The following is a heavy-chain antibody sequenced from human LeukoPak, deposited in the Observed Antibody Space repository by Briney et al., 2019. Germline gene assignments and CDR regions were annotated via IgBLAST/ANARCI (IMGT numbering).Heavy chain of an antibody. CDR2: IYHSGST. CDR3: ARGRDYYDSSGSYGYFDY. CDR1: AYSISSGYY. Sequence: SETLSLTCAVSAYSISSGYYWGWIRQPPGKGLEWIGSIYHSGSTYYNASLKSRVTISVDTPKNQFSLKLNSVTAADTALYYCARGRDYYDSSGSYGYFDYWGQGTLVTVSS. V-gene: IGHV4-38-2*01. D-gene: IGHD3-22*01. J-gene: IGHJ4*02.